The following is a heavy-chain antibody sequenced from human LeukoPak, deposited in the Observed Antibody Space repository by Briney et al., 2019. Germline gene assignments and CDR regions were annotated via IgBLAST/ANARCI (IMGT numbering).Heavy chain of an antibody. CDR2: IIPIFGTA. CDR1: GGTFSSYA. V-gene: IGHV1-69*05. J-gene: IGHJ4*02. D-gene: IGHD6-13*01. CDR3: ARDRIEADRYFDY. Sequence: SVKVSCEASGGTFSSYAISWVRQAPGQGLEWMGGIIPIFGTANYAQKFQGRVTITTDESTSTAYMELSSLRSEDTAVYYCARDRIEADRYFDYWGQGILVTVSS.